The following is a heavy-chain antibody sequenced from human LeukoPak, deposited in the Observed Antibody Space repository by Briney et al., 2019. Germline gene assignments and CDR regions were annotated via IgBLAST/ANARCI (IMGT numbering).Heavy chain of an antibody. CDR3: ARVTIAVAASYYYYYYMDV. CDR2: TYYSGST. J-gene: IGHJ6*03. D-gene: IGHD6-19*01. V-gene: IGHV4-38-2*02. CDR1: GYSISSGYY. Sequence: SETLSLTCTVSGYSISSGYYWGWIRQPPGKGLEWIGSTYYSGSTYYNPSLKSRVTISVDTSKNQFSLKLSSVTAADTAVYYCARVTIAVAASYYYYYYMDVWGKGTTVTVSS.